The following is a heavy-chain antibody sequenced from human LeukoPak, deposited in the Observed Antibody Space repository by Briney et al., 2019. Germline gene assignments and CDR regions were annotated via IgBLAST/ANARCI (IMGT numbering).Heavy chain of an antibody. V-gene: IGHV3-21*04. Sequence: GGSLRLSCAASRFTFSSYSMNWVRQAPGKGLEWVSSISSSGSYIYYADSVKGRFTISRDNAKNSLYLQMNSLRAEDTAVYYCAKDGGEYYDILTGYYPRLYYMDVWGKGTTVTISS. D-gene: IGHD3-9*01. CDR1: RFTFSSYS. J-gene: IGHJ6*03. CDR3: AKDGGEYYDILTGYYPRLYYMDV. CDR2: ISSSGSYI.